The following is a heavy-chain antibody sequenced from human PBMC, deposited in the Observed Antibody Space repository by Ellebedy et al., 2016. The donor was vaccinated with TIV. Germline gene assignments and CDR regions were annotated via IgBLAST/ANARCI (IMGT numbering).Heavy chain of an antibody. D-gene: IGHD1-26*01. CDR2: IIPILGIA. Sequence: SVKVSXKASSYTFTYYGISWVRQAPGQGLEWMGRIIPILGIANYAQKFQGRVTITADKSTSTAYMELSSLRSEDTAVYYCARDLRKDSGSLPGAFDIWGQGTMVTVSS. CDR1: SYTFTYYG. CDR3: ARDLRKDSGSLPGAFDI. J-gene: IGHJ3*02. V-gene: IGHV1-69*04.